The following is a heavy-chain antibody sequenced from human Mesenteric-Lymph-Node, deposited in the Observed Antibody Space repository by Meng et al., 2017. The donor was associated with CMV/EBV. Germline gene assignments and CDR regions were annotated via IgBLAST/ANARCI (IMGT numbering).Heavy chain of an antibody. V-gene: IGHV3-48*04. D-gene: IGHD5-24*01. CDR3: ARPGGMSTIPYHFDY. Sequence: GESLKISCAASGFTFSEYTMNWVRQAPGKGLEWVSYISRSASNIYYADSVKGRFTISRDNAKNSLYLQMNSLRAEDTAFYYCARPGGMSTIPYHFDYWGQGTLVTVSS. CDR2: ISRSASNI. CDR1: GFTFSEYT. J-gene: IGHJ4*02.